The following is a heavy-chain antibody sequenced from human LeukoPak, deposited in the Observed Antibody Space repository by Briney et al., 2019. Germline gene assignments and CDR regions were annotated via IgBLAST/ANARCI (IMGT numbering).Heavy chain of an antibody. CDR3: AREGSSGYLDY. CDR1: GYTFTSYY. V-gene: IGHV1-46*01. D-gene: IGHD3-22*01. CDR2: INPSGGST. J-gene: IGHJ4*02. Sequence: ASVKVSCKASGYTFTSYYMHWVRQAPGQGLEWMGIINPSGGSTSYAQKFQGRVTITADKSTSTAYMELSSLRSEDTAVYYCAREGSSGYLDYWGQGTLVTVSS.